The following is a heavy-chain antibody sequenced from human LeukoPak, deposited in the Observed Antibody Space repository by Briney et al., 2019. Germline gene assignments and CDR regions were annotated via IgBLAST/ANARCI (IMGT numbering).Heavy chain of an antibody. CDR1: GGSISSYY. CDR3: ARVYSGYDLPESLANYYFDY. D-gene: IGHD5-12*01. CDR2: FYRGGST. J-gene: IGHJ4*02. V-gene: IGHV4-4*07. Sequence: PSEPLSLTCTVSGGSISSYYWSWIRPPAGEGLEWIGRFYRGGSTDYPPSLKSLVTMSVDTSKNQFSLKLSSVTAADTAVYYCARVYSGYDLPESLANYYFDYWGQGTLVTVSS.